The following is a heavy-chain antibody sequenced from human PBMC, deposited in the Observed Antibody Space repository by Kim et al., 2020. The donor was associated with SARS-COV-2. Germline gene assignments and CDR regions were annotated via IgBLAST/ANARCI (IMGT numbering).Heavy chain of an antibody. D-gene: IGHD3-10*01. Sequence: ASVKVSCKASGYTFTSYDINWVRQATGQGLEWMGWMNPNSGNTGYAQKFQGRVTMTRNTSISTAYMELSSLRSEDTAVYYCARGHGMVRGVISHYYYYYGMDVWGQGTTVTVSS. V-gene: IGHV1-8*01. CDR1: GYTFTSYD. J-gene: IGHJ6*02. CDR2: MNPNSGNT. CDR3: ARGHGMVRGVISHYYYYYGMDV.